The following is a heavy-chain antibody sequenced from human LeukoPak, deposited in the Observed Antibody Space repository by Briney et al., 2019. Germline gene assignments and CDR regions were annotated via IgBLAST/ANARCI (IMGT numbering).Heavy chain of an antibody. Sequence: SETLSLTCTVSGGFISRNSFYWSWIRQPPGKGLEWIGEINHSGSTNYNPSLKSRVTISVDTSKNQFSLKLSSVTAADTAVYYCARAPDYQTFDYWGQGTLVTVSS. D-gene: IGHD4-11*01. CDR1: GGFISRNSFY. V-gene: IGHV4-39*07. J-gene: IGHJ4*02. CDR2: INHSGST. CDR3: ARAPDYQTFDY.